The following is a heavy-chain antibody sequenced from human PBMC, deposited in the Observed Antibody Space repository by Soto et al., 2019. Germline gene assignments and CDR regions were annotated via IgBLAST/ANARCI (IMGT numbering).Heavy chain of an antibody. V-gene: IGHV4-38-2*02. CDR2: IYHSGST. CDR1: GYSISSGYY. CDR3: AREPRSSGWYDY. D-gene: IGHD6-19*01. Sequence: PSETLSLTCAVSGYSISSGYYWGWIRQPPGKGLEWVASIYHSGSTYYSPSLKSRVTISVDTSKNQFSLKLSSVTAADTAVYYCAREPRSSGWYDYWGQGTLVTVSS. J-gene: IGHJ4*02.